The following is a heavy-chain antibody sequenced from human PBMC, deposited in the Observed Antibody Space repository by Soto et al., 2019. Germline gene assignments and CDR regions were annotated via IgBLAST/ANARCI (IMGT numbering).Heavy chain of an antibody. D-gene: IGHD3-16*01. CDR2: ISPYSGNT. J-gene: IGHJ6*02. V-gene: IGHV1-18*01. CDR1: GYIFVNYG. Sequence: QVQLVQSGDEVRKPGSSVKVSCKASGYIFVNYGIAWVRQAPRQGLGWMGWISPYSGNTHHASKVQGRLTMTTDPSTSTAYIDLGSLTSDATAVYYCAMVDNYVTTTAQDVWGQGTMVTVSS. CDR3: AMVDNYVTTTAQDV.